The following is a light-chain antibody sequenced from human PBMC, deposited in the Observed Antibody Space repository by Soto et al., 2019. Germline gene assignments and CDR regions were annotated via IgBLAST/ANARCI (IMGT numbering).Light chain of an antibody. CDR2: VAS. J-gene: IGKJ1*01. CDR1: QSLLYSNGFNC. CDR3: MQSLQHPWT. V-gene: IGKV2-28*01. Sequence: DIVMTQSPLSLSVTPGESASISCRSSQSLLYSNGFNCLDWYLQKPGQSPQLLIYVASYRSSGVPGRFSGRGSGTDFTLVISRVEAEDVVVYYCMQSLQHPWTFGQGTKVEIK.